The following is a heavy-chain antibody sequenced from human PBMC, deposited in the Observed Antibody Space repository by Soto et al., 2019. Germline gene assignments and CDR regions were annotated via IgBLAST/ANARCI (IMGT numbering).Heavy chain of an antibody. CDR3: ARTCKRCTSCAVPYYCYMDV. Sequence: PSETLSLTCTVSGGSISSGGYYWSWIRQHPGKGLEWIGYIYYSGSTYYNPSLKSRVTISVDTSKNQFSLKLSSVTAADTAVYYCARTCKRCTSCAVPYYCYMDVLGKGHTITVSS. D-gene: IGHD2-2*01. V-gene: IGHV4-31*02. CDR1: GGSISSGGYY. J-gene: IGHJ6*03. CDR2: IYYSGST.